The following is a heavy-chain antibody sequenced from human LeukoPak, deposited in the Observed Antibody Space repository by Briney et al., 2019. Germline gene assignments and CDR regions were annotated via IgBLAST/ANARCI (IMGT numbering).Heavy chain of an antibody. V-gene: IGHV4-61*02. Sequence: PSETLSLTCTVSGGSISSATYYWTWIRQPAGKGLEWIGRIYSSGTTNYNPSLKSRLTISLDTSKNQFSLKLNFVTAADTAIYYCAREFHYWGQGTLVTVS. CDR3: AREFHY. J-gene: IGHJ4*02. CDR1: GGSISSATYY. CDR2: IYSSGTT.